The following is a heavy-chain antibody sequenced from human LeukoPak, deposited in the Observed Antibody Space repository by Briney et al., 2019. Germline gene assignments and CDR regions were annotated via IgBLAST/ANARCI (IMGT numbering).Heavy chain of an antibody. Sequence: SETLSLTCTVSGGSLSSYYWGWIRQPAGKGLEWIGRIYTSGGTNYNPSLKSRVTISVGKSRKQFSLQLSSVTAADTAVYYCARDLGGYSYYYMDVWGKGTTVTVSS. V-gene: IGHV4-4*07. J-gene: IGHJ6*03. D-gene: IGHD3-16*01. CDR3: ARDLGGYSYYYMDV. CDR2: IYTSGGT. CDR1: GGSLSSYY.